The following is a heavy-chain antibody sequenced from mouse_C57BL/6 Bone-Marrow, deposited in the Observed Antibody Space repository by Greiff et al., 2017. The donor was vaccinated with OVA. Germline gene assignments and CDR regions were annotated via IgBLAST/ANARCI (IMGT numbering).Heavy chain of an antibody. Sequence: EVQGVESGGDLVKPGGSLKLSCAASGFTFSSYGMSWVRQTPDKRLEWVATISSGGSYTYYPDSVKGRFTISRDNAKNTLYLQMSSLKSEDTAMYYCARHEAIDYWGQGTTLTVSS. J-gene: IGHJ2*01. CDR2: ISSGGSYT. CDR1: GFTFSSYG. V-gene: IGHV5-6*01. CDR3: ARHEAIDY.